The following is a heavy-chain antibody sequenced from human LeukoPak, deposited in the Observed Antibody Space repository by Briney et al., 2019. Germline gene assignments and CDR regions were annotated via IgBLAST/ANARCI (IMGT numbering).Heavy chain of an antibody. V-gene: IGHV3-11*03. CDR3: ARFYGLGTWNDAFGI. CDR2: ISTGSHYT. J-gene: IGHJ3*02. CDR1: AFTFSDYY. Sequence: GGSLRLSCAASAFTFSDYYMSWIRQAPGKGLEWVSYISTGSHYTNYADSVKGRFTISRDDARNSLFLQINSLRAEDMAVYYCARFYGLGTWNDAFGIWGQGTMVTVSS. D-gene: IGHD3-10*01.